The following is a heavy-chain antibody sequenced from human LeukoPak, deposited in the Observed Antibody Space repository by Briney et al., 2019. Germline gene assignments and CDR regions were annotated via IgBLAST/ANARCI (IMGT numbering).Heavy chain of an antibody. D-gene: IGHD3-10*01. CDR3: ARRSGDRAFDI. CDR2: ISWNSGDL. V-gene: IGHV3-9*03. CDR1: GFTFENSA. Sequence: GGSLRLSCAASGFTFENSAMHWVRQAPGKGLEWVSGISWNSGDLIYADSVKGRFTIPRDNAKNSLHLQMNSLRLEDMALYYCARRSGDRAFDIWGQGTMVTVSS. J-gene: IGHJ3*02.